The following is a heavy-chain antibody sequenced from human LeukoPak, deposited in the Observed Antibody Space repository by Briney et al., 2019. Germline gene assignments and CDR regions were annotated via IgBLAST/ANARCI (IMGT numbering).Heavy chain of an antibody. CDR3: AKYFGYCSITDCPAGWCMDV. CDR2: ISNIDIT. CDR1: GFTFSSYA. J-gene: IGHJ6*03. Sequence: GGSLRLSCAASGFTFSSYAMSWVRQAPGKGLEWVSTISNIDITYYADSVKGRFTISRDISKNTLYLQMSSLRAEDTAVYYCAKYFGYCSITDCPAGWCMDVSGTGTTVTVSS. D-gene: IGHD2-2*01. V-gene: IGHV3-23*01.